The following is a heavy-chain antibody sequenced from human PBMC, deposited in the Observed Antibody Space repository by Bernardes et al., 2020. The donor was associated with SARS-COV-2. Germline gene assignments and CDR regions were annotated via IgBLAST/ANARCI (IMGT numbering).Heavy chain of an antibody. CDR3: ARVSLPAATLDCFDY. D-gene: IGHD2-2*01. Sequence: GESLKISCKGSGYSFTNYWIGWVRQMPGKGLEWMGIIYPGDSDTRYSPSFQGQVTISADKSISTAYLQWSSLKASDTAMYYCARVSLPAATLDCFDYWGQGTLVTVSS. V-gene: IGHV5-51*01. CDR1: GYSFTNYW. CDR2: IYPGDSDT. J-gene: IGHJ4*02.